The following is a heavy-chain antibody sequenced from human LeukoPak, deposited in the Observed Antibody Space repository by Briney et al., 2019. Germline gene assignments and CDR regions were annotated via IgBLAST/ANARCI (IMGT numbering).Heavy chain of an antibody. J-gene: IGHJ2*01. V-gene: IGHV3-21*06. CDR2: ISSSSSYI. CDR1: EFTFSDYA. Sequence: GGSLRLSCTASEFTFSDYAMSWVRQAPGKGLEWVSSISSSSSYIYYADSVKGRFTISRDNAKNSLYLQMNSLRAEDTAVYYCARVPADLWGRGTLVTVSS. CDR3: ARVPADL. D-gene: IGHD2-2*01.